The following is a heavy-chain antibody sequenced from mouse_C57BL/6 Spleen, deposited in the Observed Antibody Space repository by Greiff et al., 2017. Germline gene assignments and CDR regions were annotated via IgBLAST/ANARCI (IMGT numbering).Heavy chain of an antibody. CDR1: GFNIKDDY. V-gene: IGHV14-4*01. J-gene: IGHJ2*01. D-gene: IGHD1-1*01. CDR2: IDPENGDT. Sequence: VQLQQSGAELVRPGASVKLSCTASGFNIKDDYMHWVKQRPEPGLEWIGWIDPENGDTESASKFQGKATITADTSSYTAYLQLSSLTSEDTAVYYCTYGSSYFDYWGQGTTLTVSS. CDR3: TYGSSYFDY.